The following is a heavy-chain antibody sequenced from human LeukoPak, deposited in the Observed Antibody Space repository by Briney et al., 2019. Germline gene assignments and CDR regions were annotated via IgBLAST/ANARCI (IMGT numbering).Heavy chain of an antibody. Sequence: GGSLRLSCAASGFTFSSYAMHWVRQAPGKGLEWVAVISYDGSNKYYADSVKGRFTISRNNSKNTLYLQMNSLRAEDTAVYYCARDKAAAATRGLDYWGQGTLVTVSS. J-gene: IGHJ4*02. D-gene: IGHD6-13*01. CDR1: GFTFSSYA. V-gene: IGHV3-30-3*01. CDR2: ISYDGSNK. CDR3: ARDKAAAATRGLDY.